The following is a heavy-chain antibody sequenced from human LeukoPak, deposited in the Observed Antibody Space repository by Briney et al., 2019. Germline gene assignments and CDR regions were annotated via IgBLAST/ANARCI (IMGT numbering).Heavy chain of an antibody. CDR3: ARDRLSSGWAYFDY. J-gene: IGHJ4*02. V-gene: IGHV3-64*04. D-gene: IGHD6-19*01. CDR1: GFTFSSYA. Sequence: GGSLRLSCSASGFTFSSYAMHWVRQAPGKGLEYVSAISSNGGSTYYADSVKGRFTISRDNSNNTLYLQMNSLRAEDTAVYYCARDRLSSGWAYFDYWGQGTLVTVSS. CDR2: ISSNGGST.